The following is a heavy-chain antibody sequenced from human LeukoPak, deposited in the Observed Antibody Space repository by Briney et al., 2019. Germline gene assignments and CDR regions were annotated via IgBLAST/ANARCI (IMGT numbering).Heavy chain of an antibody. CDR2: VSSGSSTI. Sequence: GGSLRLSCAASGFTFSDYYMSWIRQAPGKALEWVSYVSSGSSTIYYADSVKGRFTISRDNAKNSLYLQMNSLRAENTAVYYCAELGITMIGGVWGKGTTVTISS. J-gene: IGHJ6*04. CDR3: AELGITMIGGV. V-gene: IGHV3-11*04. CDR1: GFTFSDYY. D-gene: IGHD3-10*02.